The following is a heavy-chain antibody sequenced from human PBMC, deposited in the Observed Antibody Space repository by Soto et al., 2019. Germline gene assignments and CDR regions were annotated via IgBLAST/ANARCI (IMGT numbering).Heavy chain of an antibody. CDR3: ARENWGAA. CDR1: GFSFSNYD. Sequence: EVQLLESGGGLVQPGESLRLSCAASGFSFSNYDMAWVRQAPGKGLEWVSSINVFNGGTHYVDSVKGRSTITRDNSNHTSNLQMDSLIADDTAIYYCARENWGAAWGQGTLVTVSS. CDR2: INVFNGGT. V-gene: IGHV3-23*01. D-gene: IGHD1-26*01. J-gene: IGHJ5*02.